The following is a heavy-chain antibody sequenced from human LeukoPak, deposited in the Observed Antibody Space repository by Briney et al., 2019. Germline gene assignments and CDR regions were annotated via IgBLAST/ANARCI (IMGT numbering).Heavy chain of an antibody. CDR1: GFTFSSFG. CDR2: ISGSGGST. J-gene: IGHJ6*03. V-gene: IGHV3-23*01. D-gene: IGHD3-9*01. Sequence: GGSLRLSCAASGFTFSSFGMSWVRQAPGKGLEWVSAISGSGGSTYSADSVKGRFTISRNNSKNTLYLQMNSLRAEDTAVYYCAKCILTGYYKGYMDVWGKGTTVTISS. CDR3: AKCILTGYYKGYMDV.